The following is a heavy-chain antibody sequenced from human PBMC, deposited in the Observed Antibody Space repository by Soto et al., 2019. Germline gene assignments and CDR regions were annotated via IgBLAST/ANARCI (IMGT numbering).Heavy chain of an antibody. CDR3: ASDRYNCNTRQPAPFDY. V-gene: IGHV1-69*01. D-gene: IGHD1-20*01. Sequence: QVQLVQSGAEVKKPGSSVKVSCKASGGTFSSYAISWVRQAPGQGLEWMGGIIPIFGTANYAQKFQGRVTITADESTSTAYMELSSLRSEDTDVYYCASDRYNCNTRQPAPFDYWGQGTLVTVSS. CDR2: IIPIFGTA. J-gene: IGHJ4*02. CDR1: GGTFSSYA.